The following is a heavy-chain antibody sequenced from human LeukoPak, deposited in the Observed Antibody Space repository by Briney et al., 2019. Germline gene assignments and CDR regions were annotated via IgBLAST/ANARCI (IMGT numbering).Heavy chain of an antibody. V-gene: IGHV4-34*01. CDR1: GGSISSYY. D-gene: IGHD1-26*01. Sequence: SETLSLTCTVSGGSISSYYWSWIRQPPGKGLEWIGEINHSGSTNYNPSLKSRVTISVDTSKNQFSLKLSSVTAADTAVYYCARRGSYYVGSAFDIWGQGTMVTVSS. CDR3: ARRGSYYVGSAFDI. CDR2: INHSGST. J-gene: IGHJ3*02.